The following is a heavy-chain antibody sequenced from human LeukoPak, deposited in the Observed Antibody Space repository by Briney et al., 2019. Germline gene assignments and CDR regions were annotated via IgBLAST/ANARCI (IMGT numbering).Heavy chain of an antibody. J-gene: IGHJ4*02. CDR2: INLDGSKK. V-gene: IGHV3-7*03. CDR3: ARAQYCSGGSCYGDY. D-gene: IGHD2-15*01. Sequence: GGSLRLSCATSGFTFSHYWMSWVRQAPGKGLEWVANINLDGSKKYYVDSVKGRFTISRDNAQNSLYLQMNSLRAEDTAVYYCARAQYCSGGSCYGDYWGQGTLVTVSS. CDR1: GFTFSHYW.